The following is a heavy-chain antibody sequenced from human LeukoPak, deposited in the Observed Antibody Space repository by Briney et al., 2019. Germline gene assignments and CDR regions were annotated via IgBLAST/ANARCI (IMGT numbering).Heavy chain of an antibody. CDR3: ARYDLLIKGSRRNYYIDY. D-gene: IGHD3-10*01. CDR1: GFTFSRFG. J-gene: IGHJ4*02. CDR2: IKQDGSEK. Sequence: PGGSLRLSCAASGFTFSRFGMNWVRQAPGKGLEWVANIKQDGSEKYYVDSVKGRFTISRDNAKNSLYLQMNSLRVEDTAVYYCARYDLLIKGSRRNYYIDYWGQGTLVTVSS. V-gene: IGHV3-7*01.